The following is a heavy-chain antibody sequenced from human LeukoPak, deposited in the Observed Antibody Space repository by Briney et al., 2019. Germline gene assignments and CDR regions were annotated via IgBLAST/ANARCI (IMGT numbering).Heavy chain of an antibody. V-gene: IGHV3-53*01. CDR3: TRSGYRHPYHFDS. Sequence: RGSLRLSCAASGFSVRTTYMSWVRQAPGKGLEWVSVLYTGGGTDHADSVKGRFTISRDNSKNTLSLQMNSLRVEDTAIYYCTRSGYRHPYHFDSWGQGTLVTVSS. CDR1: GFSVRTTY. CDR2: LYTGGGT. D-gene: IGHD3-22*01. J-gene: IGHJ4*02.